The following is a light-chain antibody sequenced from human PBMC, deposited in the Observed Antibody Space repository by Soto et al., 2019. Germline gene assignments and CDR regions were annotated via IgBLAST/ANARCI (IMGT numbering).Light chain of an antibody. CDR2: GAS. CDR1: QSVSSNY. CDR3: PQYGSSPGT. Sequence: EIVLTQSPGTLSLSPGERATLSCRASQSVSSNYLAWYLQKPGQAPILLIYGASTRATGIPGRFSGSGSGTDFTLTISRLEPEDFAVYYCPQYGSSPGTFGQGTKVDIK. V-gene: IGKV3-20*01. J-gene: IGKJ1*01.